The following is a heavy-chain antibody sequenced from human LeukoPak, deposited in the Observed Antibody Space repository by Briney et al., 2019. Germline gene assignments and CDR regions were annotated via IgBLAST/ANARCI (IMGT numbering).Heavy chain of an antibody. CDR1: GGTFSSYA. V-gene: IGHV1-69*05. CDR2: IIPIFGTA. Sequence: SVKVSCKASGGTFSSYAISWVRQAPGQGLEWMGGIIPIFGTANYAQKFQGRVTITTDESTSTAYMELSSLRSEDTAVYYCARVVGYYYYMDVWGKGTTVTVSS. D-gene: IGHD1-26*01. CDR3: ARVVGYYYYMDV. J-gene: IGHJ6*03.